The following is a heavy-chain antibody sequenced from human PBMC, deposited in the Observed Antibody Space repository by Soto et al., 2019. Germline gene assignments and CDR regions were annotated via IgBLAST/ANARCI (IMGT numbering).Heavy chain of an antibody. J-gene: IGHJ6*02. CDR1: GGSISSGSYY. CDR2: IYYSGST. V-gene: IGHV4-31*03. Sequence: QVQLQESGPGLVKPSQTLSLTCTVSGGSISSGSYYWSWIRQLPGKGLEWIGYIYYSGSTYYNPSLRSRVTISVYTSKNQFSLKLNSVPAADTAVYYCATRTDYYYGSGSLGGMDVWGQGTTVTVSS. CDR3: ATRTDYYYGSGSLGGMDV. D-gene: IGHD3-10*01.